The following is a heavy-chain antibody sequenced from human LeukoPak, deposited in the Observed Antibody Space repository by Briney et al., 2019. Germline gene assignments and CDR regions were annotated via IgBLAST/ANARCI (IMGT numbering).Heavy chain of an antibody. CDR1: GGSMSSYY. CDR3: ARVLDRSLNNWFDP. J-gene: IGHJ5*02. V-gene: IGHV4-59*01. Sequence: SATLSLTCTVSGGSMSSYYWSWIRQPPGKRLEWIGYIYYSGNTNSNPSLKSRVTITVDTSKNQFSLNLSSVTAADTAVYYCARVLDRSLNNWFDPWGQGTLVNVSS. CDR2: IYYSGNT. D-gene: IGHD3-22*01.